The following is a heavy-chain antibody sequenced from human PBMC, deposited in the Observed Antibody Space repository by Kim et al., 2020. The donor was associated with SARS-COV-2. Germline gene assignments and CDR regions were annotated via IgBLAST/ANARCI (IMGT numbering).Heavy chain of an antibody. J-gene: IGHJ6*02. CDR2: KSDGSST. CDR3: YGMDV. V-gene: IGHV3-74*01. Sequence: KSDGSSTSYADSGKGRFTIARNNAKNTLYLQMNSLRAEDTAVYYCYGMDVWGQGTTVTVSS.